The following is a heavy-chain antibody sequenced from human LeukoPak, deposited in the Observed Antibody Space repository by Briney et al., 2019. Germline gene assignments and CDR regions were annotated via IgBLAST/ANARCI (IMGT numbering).Heavy chain of an antibody. CDR1: GFTFSSYG. D-gene: IGHD6-13*01. V-gene: IGHV3-30*18. J-gene: IGHJ6*02. CDR3: AKEDSSSWYYYYYGMDV. Sequence: GGSLRLSCAASGFTFSSYGMHWVRQAPGKGLEWVAVISYDGSNKYYADSVKGRFTISRDNSKNTLYLQMNSLRAEDTAVYYCAKEDSSSWYYYYYGMDVRGQGTTVTVS. CDR2: ISYDGSNK.